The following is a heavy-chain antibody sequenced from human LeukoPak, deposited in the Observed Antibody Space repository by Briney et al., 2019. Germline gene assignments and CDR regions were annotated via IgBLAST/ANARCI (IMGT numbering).Heavy chain of an antibody. Sequence: SETLSLTCTVSGGSISSSSYYWGWIRQPPGKGLEWIGSIYYSGSTYYNPSLKSRVTISVDTSKNQFSLKLSSVTAADTAVYYCARYDYGDYENFDYWGQGTLVTVSS. CDR3: ARYDYGDYENFDY. V-gene: IGHV4-39*01. CDR1: GGSISSSSYY. D-gene: IGHD4-17*01. CDR2: IYYSGST. J-gene: IGHJ4*02.